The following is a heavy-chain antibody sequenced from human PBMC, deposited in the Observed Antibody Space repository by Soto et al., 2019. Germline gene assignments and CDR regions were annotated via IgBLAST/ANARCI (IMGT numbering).Heavy chain of an antibody. J-gene: IGHJ5*02. CDR1: GYSISSGYY. D-gene: IGHD5-12*01. V-gene: IGHV4-38-2*01. Sequence: SETLSLTCAVSGYSISSGYYWGWIRQPPGKGLEWIGSIYHSRSTYYNPSLKSRVTISVDTSKNQFSLKLSSVTAADTAVYYCARRVDNWFDPWGQGTLVTVSS. CDR3: ARRVDNWFDP. CDR2: IYHSRST.